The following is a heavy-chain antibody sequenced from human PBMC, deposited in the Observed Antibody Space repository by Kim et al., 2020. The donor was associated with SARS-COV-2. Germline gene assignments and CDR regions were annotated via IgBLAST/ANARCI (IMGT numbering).Heavy chain of an antibody. J-gene: IGHJ6*02. Sequence: SETLSLTCTVSGGSISSYYWSWIRQPPGKGLEWIGYIYYSGSTNYNPSLKSRVTISVDTSKNQFSLKLSSVTAADTAVYYCARVDGSSYYYGMDVWGQGTTVTVSS. V-gene: IGHV4-59*01. D-gene: IGHD6-13*01. CDR3: ARVDGSSYYYGMDV. CDR1: GGSISSYY. CDR2: IYYSGST.